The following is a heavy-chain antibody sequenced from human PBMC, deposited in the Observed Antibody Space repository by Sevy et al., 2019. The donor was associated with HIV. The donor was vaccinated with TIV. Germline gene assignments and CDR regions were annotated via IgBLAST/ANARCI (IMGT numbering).Heavy chain of an antibody. CDR3: AGAAPAYYYAMGV. D-gene: IGHD3-16*01. Sequence: SETLSLTCTVSGDSVSSGNYYWSWIRQPPGKGLGWIGYHFYSGSTTYDPSLKSRVTISVDRSKNQCSLKLSSVTAADTAVYYWAGAAPAYYYAMGVWGQGTTVTVSS. J-gene: IGHJ6*02. V-gene: IGHV4-61*01. CDR2: HFYSGST. CDR1: GDSVSSGNYY.